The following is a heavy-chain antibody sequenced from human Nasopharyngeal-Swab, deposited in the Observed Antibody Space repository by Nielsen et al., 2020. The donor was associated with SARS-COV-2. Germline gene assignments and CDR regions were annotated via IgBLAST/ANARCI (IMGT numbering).Heavy chain of an antibody. CDR3: ARDGAMDDY. V-gene: IGHV4-59*01. CDR1: GASISSNC. Sequence: SETLSLTCTVSGASISSNCWSWIRQPPGKGLEWIGYIYYSGSTNYNPSLKSRVTISVDTSKNQFSLKLSSVTAADTAVYYCARDGAMDDYWGQGTLVTVSS. CDR2: IYYSGST. D-gene: IGHD4/OR15-4a*01. J-gene: IGHJ4*02.